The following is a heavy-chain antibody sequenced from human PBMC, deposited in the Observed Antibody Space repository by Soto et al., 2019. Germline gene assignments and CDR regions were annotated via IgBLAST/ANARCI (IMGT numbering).Heavy chain of an antibody. V-gene: IGHV3-23*01. CDR1: GFTFSNYA. CDR2: ISGSGDYT. CDR3: AKDSRIAVAGTSVF. D-gene: IGHD6-19*01. Sequence: SLRLSCAASGFTFSNYAMSWVRQAPGKGLELEWVSAISGSGDYTYYADSVKGRFTISRDNSKNTVHLQMNSLRAEDTAVYYCAKDSRIAVAGTSVFWGQGTVVTVSS. J-gene: IGHJ4*02.